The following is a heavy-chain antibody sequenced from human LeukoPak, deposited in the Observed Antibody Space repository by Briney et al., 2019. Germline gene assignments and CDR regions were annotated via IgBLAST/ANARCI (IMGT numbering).Heavy chain of an antibody. CDR3: TPLDNWNYGHY. J-gene: IGHJ4*02. CDR2: IRSKASGGTT. V-gene: IGHV3-49*04. D-gene: IGHD1-7*01. CDR1: GFTFGDYI. Sequence: PGGSLRLSCTASGFTFGDYIMSWVRQAPGKGLEWVAFIRSKASGGTTQYAASVKGRFTISRDDSKSIAYLQMNSLKTEDTGVYYCTPLDNWNYGHYWGQGTLVTVSS.